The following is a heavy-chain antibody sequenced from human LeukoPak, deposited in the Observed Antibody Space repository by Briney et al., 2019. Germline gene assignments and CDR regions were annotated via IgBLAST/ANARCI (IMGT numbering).Heavy chain of an antibody. CDR1: GYTFTGYY. Sequence: ASVKVSCKASGYTFTGYYIHWVRQAPGQGLEWMGWINPNSGATNYAQNFQGRITLTRDTSITIAYMELSRLRSDDTAVYYCARDLGPNTMMYDYWGQGTLVTVSS. D-gene: IGHD3-22*01. J-gene: IGHJ4*02. CDR2: INPNSGAT. CDR3: ARDLGPNTMMYDY. V-gene: IGHV1-2*02.